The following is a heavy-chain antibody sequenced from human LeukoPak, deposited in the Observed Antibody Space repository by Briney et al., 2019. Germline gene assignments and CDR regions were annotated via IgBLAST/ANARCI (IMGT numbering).Heavy chain of an antibody. CDR2: IGASGGST. Sequence: GGSLRLSCATSGFTFSSYAMSWVRQAPGKGLEWVSGIGASGGSTYYADSVKGRFTISRDNSKNTLYLQMSSLRAEDTGVYYCAREQYGSDDALDIWGQGTLVTVSS. D-gene: IGHD3-10*01. CDR3: AREQYGSDDALDI. J-gene: IGHJ3*02. CDR1: GFTFSSYA. V-gene: IGHV3-23*01.